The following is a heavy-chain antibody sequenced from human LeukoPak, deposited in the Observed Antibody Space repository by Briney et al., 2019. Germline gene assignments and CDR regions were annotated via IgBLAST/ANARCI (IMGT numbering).Heavy chain of an antibody. CDR3: ARDRGYDFWSGSPSWFDP. D-gene: IGHD3-3*01. V-gene: IGHV3-23*01. Sequence: PGGSLRLSCAASGFTFSSYAMSWVRQAPGKGLEWVSGISGSGDNTWYADSVKGRFTISRDNSKNTLNLQMNSLRAEDTAVYYCARDRGYDFWSGSPSWFDPWGQGTLVTVSS. CDR2: ISGSGDNT. CDR1: GFTFSSYA. J-gene: IGHJ5*02.